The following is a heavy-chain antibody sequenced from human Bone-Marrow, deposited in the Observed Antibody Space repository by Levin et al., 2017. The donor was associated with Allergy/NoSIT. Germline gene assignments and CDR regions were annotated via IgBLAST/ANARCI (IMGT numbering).Heavy chain of an antibody. CDR3: ARDPRGWGFDS. J-gene: IGHJ4*02. CDR2: TYNSVKSY. Sequence: SQTLSLTCDISGDSVSSSSSAWNWIRQSPSRGLEWLAKTYNSVKSYNTGYVGGRITLNTDTSKNQFSLQLNYVTPEDTAIYYCARDPRGWGFDSWGQGILVPVSS. V-gene: IGHV6-1*01. D-gene: IGHD1-26*01. CDR1: GDSVSSSSSA.